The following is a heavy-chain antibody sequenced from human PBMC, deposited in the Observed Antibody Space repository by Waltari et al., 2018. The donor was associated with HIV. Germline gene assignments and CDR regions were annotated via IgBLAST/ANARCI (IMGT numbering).Heavy chain of an antibody. D-gene: IGHD6-6*01. CDR1: GFTFRSYS. Sequence: EVQLVESGGGLVQHGGSLRLSCAASGFTFRSYSMNWVRQAPEKGLEWFSYISSSSSTIYSADSVKGRFTISRDNAKNSLYLQMNSLRAEDTAVYYCARSKYSSSSGFDLWGRGTLVTVSS. CDR3: ARSKYSSSSGFDL. CDR2: ISSSSSTI. J-gene: IGHJ2*01. V-gene: IGHV3-48*01.